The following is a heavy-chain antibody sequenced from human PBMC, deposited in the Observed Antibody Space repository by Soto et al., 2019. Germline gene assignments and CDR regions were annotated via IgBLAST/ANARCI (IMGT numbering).Heavy chain of an antibody. CDR1: GLTFSNYG. J-gene: IGHJ6*02. D-gene: IGHD1-26*01. CDR2: IWHDGNNK. CDR3: ASDLVGASDSYGLDV. V-gene: IGHV3-33*01. Sequence: GGSLRLSCAASGLTFSNYGMHWVRQAPGKGLEWVAIIWHDGNNKYYADSVRGRFIISRDNSKNRLYLQMNSLRAEDTAVYYCASDLVGASDSYGLDVWGQGTPVTVS.